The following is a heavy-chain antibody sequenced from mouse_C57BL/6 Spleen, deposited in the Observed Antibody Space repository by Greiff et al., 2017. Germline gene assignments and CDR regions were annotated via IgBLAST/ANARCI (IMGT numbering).Heavy chain of an antibody. V-gene: IGHV1-81*01. CDR2: IYPRSGNT. CDR3: ARSDYDYEDYAMDY. J-gene: IGHJ4*01. Sequence: QVQLQQSGAELARPGASVKLSCKASGYTFTSSGISWVKQRTGQGLEWIGEIYPRSGNTYYNEKFKGKATLTADKSSSTAYMELRSLTSEDSAVYFCARSDYDYEDYAMDYWGQGTSVTVSS. CDR1: GYTFTSSG. D-gene: IGHD2-4*01.